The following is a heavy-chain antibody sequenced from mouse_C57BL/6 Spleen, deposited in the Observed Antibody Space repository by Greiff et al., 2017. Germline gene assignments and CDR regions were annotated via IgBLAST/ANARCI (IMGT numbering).Heavy chain of an antibody. J-gene: IGHJ3*01. V-gene: IGHV1-54*01. CDR1: GYAFTNYL. CDR2: INPGSGGT. CDR3: AYGYGAWFAY. D-gene: IGHD2-2*01. Sequence: VQLQQSGAELVRPGTSVKVSCKASGYAFTNYLIEWVKQRPGQGLEWIGVINPGSGGTNYNEKFKGKATLTADKSSSTAYMQLSSLTSEDYAVYFCAYGYGAWFAYWGQGTLVTVSA.